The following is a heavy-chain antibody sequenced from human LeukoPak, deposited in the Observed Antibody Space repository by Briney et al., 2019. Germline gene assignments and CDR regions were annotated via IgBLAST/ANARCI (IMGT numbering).Heavy chain of an antibody. J-gene: IGHJ6*03. CDR3: ARETGWGYYYYYMDV. V-gene: IGHV3-7*01. D-gene: IGHD6-19*01. CDR1: GFPFSNYW. Sequence: GGSLRLSCAASGFPFSNYWMSWVRQAPGKGLEWVANIKQDGSEKYYVDSVKGRFDISRDNAKNSLYLQMNSLRAEDTAVYYCARETGWGYYYYYMDVWGKGTTVTVSS. CDR2: IKQDGSEK.